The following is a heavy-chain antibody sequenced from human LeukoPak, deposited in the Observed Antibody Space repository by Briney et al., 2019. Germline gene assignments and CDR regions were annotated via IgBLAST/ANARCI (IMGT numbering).Heavy chain of an antibody. CDR3: ARVQGNYDFWSGYATYYYYYMDV. CDR1: GGSFSGYY. J-gene: IGHJ6*03. Sequence: SETLSLTCAVYGGSFSGYYWSWIRQPPGKRLEWIGEINHSGSTNYNPSLKSRVTISVDTSKNQFSLKLSSVTAADTAVHYCARVQGNYDFWSGYATYYYYYMDVWGKGTTVTVSS. V-gene: IGHV4-34*01. D-gene: IGHD3-3*01. CDR2: INHSGST.